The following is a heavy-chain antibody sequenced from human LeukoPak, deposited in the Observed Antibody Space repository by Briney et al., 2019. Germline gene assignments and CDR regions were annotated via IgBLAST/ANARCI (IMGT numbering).Heavy chain of an antibody. CDR2: ISLDGSMT. V-gene: IGHV3-74*01. CDR1: GFTFSSYW. CDR3: AREGITLTLDY. D-gene: IGHD5-24*01. Sequence: GGSLRLSCTASGFTFSSYWMHWVRQVPGKGLMWLTRISLDGSMTSYADSVRGRFIISRDNAKNTVYLQLNGLRAEDTAVYHCAREGITLTLDYWGQGTLVAVSS. J-gene: IGHJ4*02.